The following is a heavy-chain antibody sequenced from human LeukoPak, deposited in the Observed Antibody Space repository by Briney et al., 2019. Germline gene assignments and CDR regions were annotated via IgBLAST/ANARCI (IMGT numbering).Heavy chain of an antibody. CDR2: IYSGGST. CDR3: ARVVTGLLYYFDY. Sequence: PGGSLRLSCAASGFTVSNNFMSWVRQAPGKGLEWVSVIYSGGSTYYADSVKGRFTISRDNSKNTLYLQMNSLRAEDTAVYYCARVVTGLLYYFDYWGQGTLVTVSS. CDR1: GFTVSNNF. D-gene: IGHD3-22*01. V-gene: IGHV3-53*01. J-gene: IGHJ4*02.